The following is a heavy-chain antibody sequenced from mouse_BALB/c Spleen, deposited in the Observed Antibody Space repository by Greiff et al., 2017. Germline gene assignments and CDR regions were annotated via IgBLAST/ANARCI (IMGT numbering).Heavy chain of an antibody. Sequence: EVKLMESGGGLVQPGGSLKLSCAASGFTFSSYGMSWVRQTPDKRLELVATINSNGGSTYYQDSVKGRFTISRDNAKNTLYLQMSSLKSEDTAMYYCARERYYAMDYWGQGTSVTVSS. J-gene: IGHJ4*01. V-gene: IGHV5-6-3*01. CDR2: INSNGGST. CDR3: ARERYYAMDY. CDR1: GFTFSSYG.